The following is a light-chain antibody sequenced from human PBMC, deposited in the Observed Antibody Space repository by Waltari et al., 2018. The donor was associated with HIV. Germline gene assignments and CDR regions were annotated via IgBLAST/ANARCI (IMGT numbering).Light chain of an antibody. CDR1: QSISNY. J-gene: IGKJ4*01. V-gene: IGKV1-39*01. Sequence: DIQMTQSPSSLSASLGDRVSITCRASQSISNYLSWYQHQPGNAPRLLIYFASTLQSGVPSRFSGSGSGTDFTLTISSLQPEDFATYYCQQSYRTPPHTFGGGTKVEIK. CDR3: QQSYRTPPHT. CDR2: FAS.